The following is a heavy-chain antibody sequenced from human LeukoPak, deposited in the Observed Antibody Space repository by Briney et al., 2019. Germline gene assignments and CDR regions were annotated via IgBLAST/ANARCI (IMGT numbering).Heavy chain of an antibody. J-gene: IGHJ6*04. V-gene: IGHV3-30-3*01. Sequence: TGGSLRLSCAASGFTFSSYAMSWVRQAPGKGLEWVAVISYDGSNKYYADSVKGRFTISRDNSKNTLYLQMNSLRAEDTAVYYCARGEIGMDVWGKGTTVTVSS. CDR2: ISYDGSNK. D-gene: IGHD1-26*01. CDR1: GFTFSSYA. CDR3: ARGEIGMDV.